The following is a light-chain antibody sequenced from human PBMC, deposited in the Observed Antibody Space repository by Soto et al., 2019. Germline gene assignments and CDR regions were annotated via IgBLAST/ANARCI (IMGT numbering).Light chain of an antibody. V-gene: IGKV1-39*01. Sequence: DIQMTQSPSSLSESVGDRVTITFRASQSISSYLNWYQQKPGKAPKLLIYAASTLQSGVPSRFSGSGSGTDFTLSIGSLQPEDFATYDCQQSYSTLPLTFGGGTKVDIK. CDR3: QQSYSTLPLT. CDR1: QSISSY. J-gene: IGKJ4*01. CDR2: AAS.